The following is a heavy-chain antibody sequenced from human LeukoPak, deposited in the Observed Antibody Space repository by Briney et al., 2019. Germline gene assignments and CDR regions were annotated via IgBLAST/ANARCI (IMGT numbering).Heavy chain of an antibody. CDR1: GGSISSYY. CDR2: THYSGST. D-gene: IGHD2-21*02. Sequence: SETLSLTCTVSGGSISSYYWSWLRQPPGRGLEYIGYTHYSGSTNYNPSLKSRVTISLDTSGNQFSLKLSSVTAADTAVYYCASGYCGGACQLGGVDMWGQGTMVTVSS. V-gene: IGHV4-59*01. CDR3: ASGYCGGACQLGGVDM. J-gene: IGHJ3*02.